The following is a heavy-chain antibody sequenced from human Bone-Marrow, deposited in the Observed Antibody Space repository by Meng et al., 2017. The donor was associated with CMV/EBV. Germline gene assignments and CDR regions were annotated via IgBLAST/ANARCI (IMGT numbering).Heavy chain of an antibody. J-gene: IGHJ5*02. CDR1: GGSISSSSYY. V-gene: IGHV4-39*07. CDR3: ARVYNWFDP. Sequence: GSLRLSCTVSGGSISSSSYYWGWIRQPPGKGLEWIGSIYYSGSTYYNPSLKSRVTISVDTSKNQFSLKLSSVTAADTAVYYCARVYNWFDPWGQGTLVTFSS. CDR2: IYYSGST.